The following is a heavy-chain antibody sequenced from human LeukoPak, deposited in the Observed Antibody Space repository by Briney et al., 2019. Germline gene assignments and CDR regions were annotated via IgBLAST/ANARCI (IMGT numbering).Heavy chain of an antibody. V-gene: IGHV4-61*01. J-gene: IGHJ4*02. Sequence: SETLSLTCTVSGGSVSSGSYYWSWLRQPPGKGLEWIGYIYYSGSTNYNPSLKSRVTISVDTSKNQFSLKLSSVTAADTAVYCCARGGFGELLSEFDYWGQGTRVTVSS. CDR2: IYYSGST. CDR3: ARGGFGELLSEFDY. D-gene: IGHD3-10*01. CDR1: GGSVSSGSYY.